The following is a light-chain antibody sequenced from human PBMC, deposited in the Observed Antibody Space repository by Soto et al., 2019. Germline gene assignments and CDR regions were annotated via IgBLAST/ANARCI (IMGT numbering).Light chain of an antibody. Sequence: EVVMTQSPATLSVSQGERATLSCRASQSVSSNLAWYQQKPGQAPRLLIYDASTRATVIPARFSGSGSGTDFTLTISSLEPEDFALYYCQQRTTWPPATFGQGTRLAI. J-gene: IGKJ5*01. CDR2: DAS. CDR1: QSVSSN. CDR3: QQRTTWPPAT. V-gene: IGKV3-11*01.